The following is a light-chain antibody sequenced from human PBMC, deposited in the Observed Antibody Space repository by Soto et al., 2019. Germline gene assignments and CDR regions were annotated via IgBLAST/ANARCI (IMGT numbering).Light chain of an antibody. CDR2: GAS. Sequence: EIVLTQSPGTLSLSPGERATLSCRASQSVSSSYLAWYQQKPGQAPRLLIYGASSRATGIPDRFSGSGSGTAFTLTISRLEPEDSAVSYCQQYGSSPITFGQGTRLDIK. V-gene: IGKV3-20*01. CDR3: QQYGSSPIT. J-gene: IGKJ5*01. CDR1: QSVSSSY.